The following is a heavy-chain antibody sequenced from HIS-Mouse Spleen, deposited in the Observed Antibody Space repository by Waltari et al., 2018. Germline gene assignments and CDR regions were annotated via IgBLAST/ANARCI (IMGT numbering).Heavy chain of an antibody. CDR3: ARSPYYDFWSGYSDNWFDP. V-gene: IGHV4-31*03. J-gene: IGHJ5*02. Sequence: QVQLQESGPGLVKPSQTLSLTCTFSGCSISSGGYSWSWTRPTPGTRLEWVGYIYYSGSTYYNPSLKSRVTISVDTSKNQFSLKLSSVTAADTAVYYCARSPYYDFWSGYSDNWFDPWGQGTLVTVSS. D-gene: IGHD3-3*01. CDR1: GCSISSGGYS. CDR2: IYYSGST.